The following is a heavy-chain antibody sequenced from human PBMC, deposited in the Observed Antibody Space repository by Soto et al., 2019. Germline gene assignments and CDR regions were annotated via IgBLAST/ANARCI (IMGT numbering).Heavy chain of an antibody. V-gene: IGHV1-69*01. CDR1: GGTFSSYA. J-gene: IGHJ6*02. Sequence: QVQLVQSGAEVKKPGSSVKVSCKASGGTFSSYAISWVRQAPGQGLEWMGGIIPIFGTANYAQKFQGRVTITADESTSTAYMELTSLRSEDTAVYYCAGAEWLPRGYSYYGMDVWCQWTTVTVSS. CDR2: IIPIFGTA. D-gene: IGHD6-19*01. CDR3: AGAEWLPRGYSYYGMDV.